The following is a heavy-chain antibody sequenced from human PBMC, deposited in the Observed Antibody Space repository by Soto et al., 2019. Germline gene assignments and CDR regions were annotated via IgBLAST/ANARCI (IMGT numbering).Heavy chain of an antibody. D-gene: IGHD7-27*01. Sequence: ASVKVSCKASGYSFITYAMHWVRQAPGQRLEWMGWINAGNGNTKYSQKFQGRVTITRDTSASTAYLELSSLRSEDTAVYYCTGLVLRRPGDLRHLFAYWTRGSLDPGSS. J-gene: IGHJ4*01. CDR3: TGLVLRRPGDLRHLFAY. CDR1: GYSFITYA. CDR2: INAGNGNT. V-gene: IGHV1-3*01.